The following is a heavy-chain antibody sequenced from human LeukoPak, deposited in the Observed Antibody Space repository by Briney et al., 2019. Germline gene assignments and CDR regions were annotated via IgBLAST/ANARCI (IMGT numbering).Heavy chain of an antibody. V-gene: IGHV3-43*02. Sequence: GGSLRLSCAASGFTFDDYAMHWVRHAPGKGLEWVSLISGDGGSTYYADSVKGRFTISRDNSKNSLYLQMNSLRTEDTALYYCAKDIVVVPAAMQPGAYYYYGMDVWGQGTTVTVSS. D-gene: IGHD2-2*01. CDR2: ISGDGGST. CDR3: AKDIVVVPAAMQPGAYYYYGMDV. CDR1: GFTFDDYA. J-gene: IGHJ6*02.